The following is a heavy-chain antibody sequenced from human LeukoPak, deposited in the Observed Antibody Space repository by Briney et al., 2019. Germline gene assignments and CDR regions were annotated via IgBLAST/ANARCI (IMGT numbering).Heavy chain of an antibody. CDR1: GFTFGDYA. D-gene: IGHD1-14*01. CDR3: TRNSGLEGLDY. CDR2: IRSKAYGGTT. J-gene: IGHJ4*02. Sequence: GGSLRLSCTASGFTFGDYAMSWVRQAPGKGLEWVGFIRSKAYGGTTEYAASVKGRFTISRDDSKSIAYLQMNSLKTKDTAVYYCTRNSGLEGLDYWGQGTLVTVSS. V-gene: IGHV3-49*04.